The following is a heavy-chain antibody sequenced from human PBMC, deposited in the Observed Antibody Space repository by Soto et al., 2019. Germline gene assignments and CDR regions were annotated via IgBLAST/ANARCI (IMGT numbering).Heavy chain of an antibody. D-gene: IGHD5-12*01. J-gene: IGHJ4*02. CDR3: ARGQEGVVATH. V-gene: IGHV4-34*01. Sequence: QVQLQQWGAGLLKPSETLSLNCAVTGGSLSGYYWSWIRQPPGKGLEWIGEVKDGGHTNYSPSLRGPVTISSDTSNNQCSLRLNSVTAADTGVYYCARGQEGVVATHWDQGSLVTVSS. CDR2: VKDGGHT. CDR1: GGSLSGYY.